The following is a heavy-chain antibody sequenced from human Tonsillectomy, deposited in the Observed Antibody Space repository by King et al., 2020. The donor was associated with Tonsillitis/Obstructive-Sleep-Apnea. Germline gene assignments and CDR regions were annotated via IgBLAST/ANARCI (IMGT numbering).Heavy chain of an antibody. CDR3: AKDRASGLTSDAFDI. D-gene: IGHD5-12*01. CDR1: GFTFSSYA. V-gene: IGHV3-23*04. Sequence: VQLVESGGGLVQPGGSLRLSCAASGFTFSSYAMIWVRQSPGKGLEWVSAICGSGGSPYYPDSVKGRFTISRDNSKNTLYLQMNSLRAEDTAVYYCAKDRASGLTSDAFDIWGQGTMVTVSS. CDR2: ICGSGGSP. J-gene: IGHJ3*02.